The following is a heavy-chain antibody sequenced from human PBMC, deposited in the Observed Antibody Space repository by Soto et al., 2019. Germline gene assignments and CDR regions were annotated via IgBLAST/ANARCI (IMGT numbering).Heavy chain of an antibody. Sequence: QVQLVQSGAEVKKPGSSVKVSCKASGGTFSSYAISWVRQAPGQGLEWMGGIIPIFGTADYAQKFQGRVTITADESTSRGNMELRSLRSEDTAVYYCASHYDSSGYYYRGLDYWGQGTLVTVSS. CDR3: ASHYDSSGYYYRGLDY. V-gene: IGHV1-69*12. D-gene: IGHD3-22*01. CDR1: GGTFSSYA. J-gene: IGHJ4*02. CDR2: IIPIFGTA.